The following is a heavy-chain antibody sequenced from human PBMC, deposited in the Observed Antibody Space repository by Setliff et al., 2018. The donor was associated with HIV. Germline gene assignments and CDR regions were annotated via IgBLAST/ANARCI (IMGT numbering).Heavy chain of an antibody. V-gene: IGHV4-4*07. CDR3: ARDPWFGELSDAFDI. J-gene: IGHJ3*02. D-gene: IGHD3-10*01. CDR1: GFIFSDHS. CDR2: TYTSGST. Sequence: SETLSLSCAASGFIFSDHSMTWIRQPAGKGLEWIGRTYTSGSTNYNPSLKSRVTISVDTSKNQFSLKLSSVTAADTAVYYCARDPWFGELSDAFDIWGQGTMVTVSS.